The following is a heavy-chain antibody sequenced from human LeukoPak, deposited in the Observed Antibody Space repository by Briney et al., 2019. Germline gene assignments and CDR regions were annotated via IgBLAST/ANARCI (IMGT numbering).Heavy chain of an antibody. V-gene: IGHV3-48*03. D-gene: IGHD3-16*01. CDR1: GFTFTNYE. Sequence: GGSLRLSCAASGFTFTNYEMNWVRQAPGKGLEWVSYISSGSTMYYADSVKGRFTISRDNAKNSLYLQMNSLRAEDTAVYYCARGRYVYYYYMDVWGKGTTVTISS. CDR2: ISSGSTM. J-gene: IGHJ6*03. CDR3: ARGRYVYYYYMDV.